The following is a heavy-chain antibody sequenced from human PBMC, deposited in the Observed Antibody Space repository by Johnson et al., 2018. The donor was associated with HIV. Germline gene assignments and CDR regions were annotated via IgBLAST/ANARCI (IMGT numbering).Heavy chain of an antibody. V-gene: IGHV3-33*06. D-gene: IGHD3-10*01. J-gene: IGHJ3*02. CDR1: GFTFSSYC. Sequence: QVQLVESGGGVVQPGRSLILSCAASGFTFSSYCMHWVRQAPGKGLEWVAVIWFDGSNKYYADSVKGLFTISRDNSKNTLYLQRNSLRAEDTAVYYCAKDQYGSSGRYAFDIWGQGTMVTVSS. CDR2: IWFDGSNK. CDR3: AKDQYGSSGRYAFDI.